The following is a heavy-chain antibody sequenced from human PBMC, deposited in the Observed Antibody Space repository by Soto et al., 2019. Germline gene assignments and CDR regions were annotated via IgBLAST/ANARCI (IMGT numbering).Heavy chain of an antibody. Sequence: ASVKVSCKVSGYTLTELSMHWVRQAPGKGFEWMGGFDPEDGETIYAQKFQGRVTMTEDTSTDTAYMELSSLRSEDTAVYYCATAYGDYGTTFDYWGQGTLVTVSS. CDR2: FDPEDGET. CDR3: ATAYGDYGTTFDY. CDR1: GYTLTELS. V-gene: IGHV1-24*01. D-gene: IGHD4-17*01. J-gene: IGHJ4*02.